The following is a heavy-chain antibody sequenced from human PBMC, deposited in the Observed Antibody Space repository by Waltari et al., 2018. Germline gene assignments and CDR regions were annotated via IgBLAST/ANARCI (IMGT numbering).Heavy chain of an antibody. J-gene: IGHJ5*02. CDR1: GYSIRSTYY. V-gene: IGHV4-38-2*02. D-gene: IGHD3-10*01. CDR2: IFHSGST. Sequence: QVQLQESGPGLVKPSETLSLTCTVSGYSIRSTYYWGWIRPSPGQGLEWIGSIFHSGSTYYNPSLKSRVTISVDTSKNQFSLKLSSVTAADTAVYYCATDPSYYGSGTYWAGWFDPWGQGTLVTVSS. CDR3: ATDPSYYGSGTYWAGWFDP.